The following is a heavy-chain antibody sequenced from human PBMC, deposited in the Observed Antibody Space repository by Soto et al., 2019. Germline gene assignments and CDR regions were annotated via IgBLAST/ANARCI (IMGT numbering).Heavy chain of an antibody. D-gene: IGHD4-17*01. V-gene: IGHV3-15*01. CDR2: IKSKTDGGTT. CDR1: GFTFSNAW. J-gene: IGHJ4*02. Sequence: LRLSCAASGFTFSNAWMSWVRQAPGKGLEWVGRIKSKTDGGTTDYAAPVKGRFTISRDDSKNTLYLQMNSLKTEDTAVYYCTTDRRYGDFDYWGQGTLVTVSS. CDR3: TTDRRYGDFDY.